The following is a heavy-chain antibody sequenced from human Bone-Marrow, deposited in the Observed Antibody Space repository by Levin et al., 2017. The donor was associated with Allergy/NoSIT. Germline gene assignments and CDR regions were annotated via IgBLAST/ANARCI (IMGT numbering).Heavy chain of an antibody. CDR1: GFTFSTFW. Sequence: ASVKVSCAASGFTFSTFWMNWVRQAPGKGLEWVANIKEDGSERYYVDSVKGRFTISRDNAKNSLYLQMDSLRPEDTAVYYCAREVGPDTGWGQGTLVTVSS. V-gene: IGHV3-7*04. D-gene: IGHD1-26*01. CDR2: IKEDGSER. J-gene: IGHJ4*02. CDR3: AREVGPDTG.